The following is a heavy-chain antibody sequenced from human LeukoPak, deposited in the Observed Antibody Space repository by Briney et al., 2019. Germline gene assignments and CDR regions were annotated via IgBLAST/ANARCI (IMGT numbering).Heavy chain of an antibody. V-gene: IGHV1-24*01. Sequence: ASVKVSCKVSGYTLTELSMHWVRQAPGKGLEWMGGFDPEDGETIYAQKFQGGVTMTEDTSTDTAYMELSSLRSEDTAVYYCATDLATIRKKDYWGQGTLVTVSS. J-gene: IGHJ4*02. CDR3: ATDLATIRKKDY. D-gene: IGHD5-12*01. CDR1: GYTLTELS. CDR2: FDPEDGET.